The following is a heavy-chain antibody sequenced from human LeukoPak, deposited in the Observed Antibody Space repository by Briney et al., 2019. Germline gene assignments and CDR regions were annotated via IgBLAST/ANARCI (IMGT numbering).Heavy chain of an antibody. CDR2: IYYSGST. Sequence: SETLSLTCTVSGGSISSSSYYWGWIRQPPGKGLEWIGSIYYSGSTNYNPSLKSRVTISVDTSKNQFSLKLSSVTAADTAVYYCARGRIQLWLAALDAFDIWGQGTMVTVSS. V-gene: IGHV4-39*07. CDR3: ARGRIQLWLAALDAFDI. J-gene: IGHJ3*02. D-gene: IGHD5-18*01. CDR1: GGSISSSSYY.